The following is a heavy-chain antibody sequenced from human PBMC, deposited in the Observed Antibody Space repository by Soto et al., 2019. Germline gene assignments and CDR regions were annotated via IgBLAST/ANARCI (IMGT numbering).Heavy chain of an antibody. CDR2: IYYSGST. V-gene: IGHV4-59*01. J-gene: IGHJ4*02. D-gene: IGHD5-12*01. CDR1: GGSISSYY. CDR3: ARLGLNSGYDFGGSDY. Sequence: SETLSLTCTVSGGSISSYYWSWIRQPPGKGLEWIGYIYYSGSTNYNPSLKSRVTISVDTSKNQFSLKLSSVTAADTAVYYCARLGLNSGYDFGGSDYWGQGTLVTVSS.